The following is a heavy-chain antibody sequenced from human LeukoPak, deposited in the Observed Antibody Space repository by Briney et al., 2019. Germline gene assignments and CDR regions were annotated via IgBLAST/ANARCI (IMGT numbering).Heavy chain of an antibody. D-gene: IGHD3-9*01. CDR3: ARHIGDPSTEYYFDH. CDR1: GYSFTSYW. J-gene: IGHJ4*02. CDR2: IYPGDSDT. Sequence: GESLKISYKGSGYSFTSYWIGWVRQMPGKGLEWMGIIYPGDSDTRYSPSFQGQVTISADNSIDTVYLQWSSLKTSDTALYFCARHIGDPSTEYYFDHCGQGTLVTVS. V-gene: IGHV5-51*01.